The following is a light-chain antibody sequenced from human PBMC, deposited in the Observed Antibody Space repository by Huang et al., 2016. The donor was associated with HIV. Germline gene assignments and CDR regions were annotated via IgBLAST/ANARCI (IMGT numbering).Light chain of an antibody. V-gene: IGKV3-15*01. CDR3: QQYNNWPRT. Sequence: EIVMTQSPATLSVSPGERATLSCRASQSVSRNLAWYQQKPGQAPRLLIYAASTRATGIPARFSGSGSGTEFTLTMSSLQSEDFAVYYCQQYNNWPRTFGQGTKVEIK. CDR2: AAS. CDR1: QSVSRN. J-gene: IGKJ1*01.